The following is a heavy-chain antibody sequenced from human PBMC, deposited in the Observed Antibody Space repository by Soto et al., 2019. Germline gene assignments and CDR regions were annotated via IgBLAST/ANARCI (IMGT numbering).Heavy chain of an antibody. CDR2: ISYDGSNK. Sequence: QVQLVESGGGVVQPGRSLRLSCAASGFTFSSYGMHWVRQAPGKGLEWVAVISYDGSNKYYADSVKGRFTISRDNSKNTLYLPMNSLRAEDTAVYYCAKDSSRLAPYYDFWSGYWGYGMDVWGQGTTVTVSS. CDR3: AKDSSRLAPYYDFWSGYWGYGMDV. D-gene: IGHD3-3*01. CDR1: GFTFSSYG. J-gene: IGHJ6*02. V-gene: IGHV3-30*18.